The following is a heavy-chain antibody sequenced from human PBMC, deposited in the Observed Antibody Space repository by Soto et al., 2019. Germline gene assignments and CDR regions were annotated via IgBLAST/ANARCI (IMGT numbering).Heavy chain of an antibody. Sequence: PSETLSLTCTVSGGSISSNYWTWIRQPPGKGLEWVGYVYNSESTNYNPSLKSRVTISEDTSKSQFSLKVNSMTAADTAVYYCERYRREAVAGYTLDNWGQGILVTV. CDR2: VYNSEST. V-gene: IGHV4-59*01. J-gene: IGHJ4*02. CDR1: GGSISSNY. D-gene: IGHD6-13*01. CDR3: ERYRREAVAGYTLDN.